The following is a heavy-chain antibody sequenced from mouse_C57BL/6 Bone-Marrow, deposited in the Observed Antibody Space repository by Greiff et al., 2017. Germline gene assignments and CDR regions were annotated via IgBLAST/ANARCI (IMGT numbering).Heavy chain of an antibody. J-gene: IGHJ2*01. CDR3: ARYLSITTVFDD. CDR1: GYTFTSYW. V-gene: IGHV1-55*01. D-gene: IGHD1-1*01. Sequence: QVQLQQPGAELVKPGASVKMSCKASGYTFTSYWITWVKQRPGQGLEWIGDIYPGSGSTNYNEKFKSKATLTVDTSSSTAYMQLRSLTSEDSAVYYCARYLSITTVFDDWGQGTTLTVSS. CDR2: IYPGSGST.